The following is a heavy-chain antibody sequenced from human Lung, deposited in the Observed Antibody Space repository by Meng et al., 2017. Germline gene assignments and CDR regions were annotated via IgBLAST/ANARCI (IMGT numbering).Heavy chain of an antibody. Sequence: RVQSGGEVKKPGASGKASCKASGYTFPDYWLHWVRRAPGQGLEWMGRINPKSGDTHYAQRFQGRVTMTGDTSISTAYMELSGLRSDDTAMYYCARDEDISAAGKLFGDYWGQGTLVTVSS. V-gene: IGHV1-2*06. D-gene: IGHD6-13*01. J-gene: IGHJ4*02. CDR3: ARDEDISAAGKLFGDY. CDR2: INPKSGDT. CDR1: GYTFPDYW.